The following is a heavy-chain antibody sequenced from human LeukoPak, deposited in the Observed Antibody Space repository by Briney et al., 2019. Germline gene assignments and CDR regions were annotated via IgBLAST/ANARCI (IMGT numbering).Heavy chain of an antibody. V-gene: IGHV3-23*01. CDR3: AKVVLLWFGESPPVYYDY. J-gene: IGHJ4*02. CDR1: GFTFSSYA. D-gene: IGHD3-10*01. Sequence: PGGSLRLSCAASGFTFSSYAMSWVRQAPGKGLEWVSAISGSGGSTYYADSVKGRFTISRDDSKNTLYLQMNSLRAEDTAVYYCAKVVLLWFGESPPVYYDYWGQGTLVTVSS. CDR2: ISGSGGST.